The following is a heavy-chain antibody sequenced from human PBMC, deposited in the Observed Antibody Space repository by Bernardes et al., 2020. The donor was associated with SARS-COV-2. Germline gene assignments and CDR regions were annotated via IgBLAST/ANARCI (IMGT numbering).Heavy chain of an antibody. CDR1: AYSFTAYG. J-gene: IGHJ4*02. V-gene: IGHV1-2*02. Sequence: ACLKLAFNAAAYSFTAYGIECVRPARRQRLEWMVSITTDTGSTNYVQKFQCRVTMTRDTSITTAYMELSWLGSDDTAIYYCARTRTTRSTTGIPVDYWGQGTLVTGSS. CDR2: ITTDTGST. D-gene: IGHD2-21*02. CDR3: ARTRTTRSTTGIPVDY.